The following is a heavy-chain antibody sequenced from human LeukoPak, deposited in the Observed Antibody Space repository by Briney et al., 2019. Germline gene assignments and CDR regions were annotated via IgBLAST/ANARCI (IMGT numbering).Heavy chain of an antibody. V-gene: IGHV3-23*01. Sequence: GGSLRLSCAASGFTLSSYAMSWVRQAPGKGLEWVSATSSSDAGTYYADSVKGRFTISRDNAKNSLYLQMNSLRAEDTAVYYCARGRGWFDPWGQGTLVTVSS. CDR1: GFTLSSYA. CDR2: TSSSDAGT. D-gene: IGHD3-16*01. J-gene: IGHJ5*02. CDR3: ARGRGWFDP.